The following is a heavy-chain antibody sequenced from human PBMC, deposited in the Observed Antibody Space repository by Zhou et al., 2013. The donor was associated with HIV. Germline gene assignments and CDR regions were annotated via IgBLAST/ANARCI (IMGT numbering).Heavy chain of an antibody. Sequence: QVQLVQSGAEVKKPGASVKVSCKASGYTFTNYFLHWVRQAPGQGLEWMAIINPSDGDTNYAQKFQGRVTMTRDTSTSAVYMELSSLRSEDTAMYYCATSGYCSSTACNTSNFDYWGQNRGHRLL. J-gene: IGHJ4*01. CDR1: GYTFTNYF. D-gene: IGHD2-2*02. CDR2: INPSDGDT. V-gene: IGHV1-46*01. CDR3: ATSGYCSSTACNTSNFDY.